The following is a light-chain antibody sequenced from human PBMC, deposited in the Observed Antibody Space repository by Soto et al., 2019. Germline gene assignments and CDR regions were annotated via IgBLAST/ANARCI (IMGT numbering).Light chain of an antibody. V-gene: IGKV1-6*01. Sequence: IQMTQSPSSLSASVGDRVTITCRASQAIRDDLAWYQQKPGKAPNLLIYAASNLQGGVPSRFSGSGSGTDFTLTISSLQPEDFATYYCLQDYNYPRTFGQGTK. CDR2: AAS. J-gene: IGKJ1*01. CDR3: LQDYNYPRT. CDR1: QAIRDD.